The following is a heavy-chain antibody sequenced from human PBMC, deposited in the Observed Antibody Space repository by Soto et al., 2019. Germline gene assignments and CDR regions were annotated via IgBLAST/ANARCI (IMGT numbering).Heavy chain of an antibody. CDR3: ARGVDVHVVLR. D-gene: IGHD2-8*02. CDR2: VHYSGRN. V-gene: IGHV4-59*02. Sequence: SDTLSPTCTVSGGSVSSDYWSWIRQPPGKGLEWIGYVHYSGRNNYNPSLKSRITISLDTSKNQFSLKMSSVTAADTAVYYCARGVDVHVVLRWRPGTLVTVS. CDR1: GGSVSSDY. J-gene: IGHJ1*01.